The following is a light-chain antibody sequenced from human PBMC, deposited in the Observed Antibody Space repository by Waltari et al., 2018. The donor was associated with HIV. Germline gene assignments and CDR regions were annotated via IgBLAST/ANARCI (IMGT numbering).Light chain of an antibody. CDR2: WAS. J-gene: IGKJ3*01. CDR3: QQYYTTPFT. CDR1: QNILYSSSNKNF. V-gene: IGKV4-1*01. Sequence: DIVMTQSPDSLAVSLGERATINCKSSQNILYSSSNKNFLAWYQQKPGQPPKLLIFWASTRESGVPDRFSGSGSGTDFTLTISSLQAEDVAVYYCQQYYTTPFTFGPGTKVDI.